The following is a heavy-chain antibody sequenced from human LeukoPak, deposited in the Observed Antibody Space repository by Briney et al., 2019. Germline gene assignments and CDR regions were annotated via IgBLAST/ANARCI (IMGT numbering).Heavy chain of an antibody. J-gene: IGHJ4*02. Sequence: PGGSLRLSCAASGSTFSSYVLSWVRQAPGKGLEWVSGLSASGATTYYADSVKGRFTISRDNSKNTLYLQMNSLRAEDTAIYYCVKDRRPLPAGATDHWGQGTLVTVSS. D-gene: IGHD1-26*01. V-gene: IGHV3-23*01. CDR3: VKDRRPLPAGATDH. CDR2: LSASGATT. CDR1: GSTFSSYV.